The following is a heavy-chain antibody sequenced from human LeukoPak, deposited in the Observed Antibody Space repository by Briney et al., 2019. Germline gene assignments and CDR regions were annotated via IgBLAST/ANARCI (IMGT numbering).Heavy chain of an antibody. D-gene: IGHD5-24*01. J-gene: IGHJ4*02. CDR3: AKPLRDAGSFNYPYFDF. V-gene: IGHV3-23*01. CDR2: ISGSGGSS. Sequence: GGSLRLSCAASGFTFTNYAMNWVRQAPGKGLEWVSAISGSGGSSSYADSVRGRFTISRDNSNNMLYLQMNSLSAEDTAVYYCAKPLRDAGSFNYPYFDFWGQGSLVTVSS. CDR1: GFTFTNYA.